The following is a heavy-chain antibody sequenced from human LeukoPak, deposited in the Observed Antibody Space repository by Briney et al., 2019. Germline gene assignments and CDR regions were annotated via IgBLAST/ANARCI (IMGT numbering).Heavy chain of an antibody. CDR3: ARDAEVYYFDY. V-gene: IGHV3-30-3*01. CDR1: GFTFSSYA. Sequence: PGGSLRLSCAASGFTFSSYAMHWVRQAPGKGLEWVAVTSYDGSNKYYADSVKGRFTISRDNSKNTLYLQMNSLRAEDTAVYYCARDAEVYYFDYWGQGTLVTVSS. J-gene: IGHJ4*02. CDR2: TSYDGSNK.